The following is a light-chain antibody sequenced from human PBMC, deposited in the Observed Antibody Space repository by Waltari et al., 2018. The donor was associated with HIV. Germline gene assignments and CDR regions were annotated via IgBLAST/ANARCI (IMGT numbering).Light chain of an antibody. CDR3: HQYFSAPWT. CDR1: QSLLYSANNKNY. J-gene: IGKJ1*01. V-gene: IGKV4-1*01. CDR2: WAS. Sequence: DIVMTQSPDSLAVSLGERATINCTSRQSLLYSANNKNYLAWSQQKPGQPPKLLIYWASTRESGVPDRFSGSGSGTDFTLTISSLQADDVAVYYCHQYFSAPWTFGQGTKVEIK.